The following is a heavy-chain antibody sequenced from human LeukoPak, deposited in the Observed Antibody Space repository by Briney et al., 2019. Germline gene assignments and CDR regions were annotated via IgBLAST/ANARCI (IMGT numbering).Heavy chain of an antibody. CDR2: IIPIFGTA. J-gene: IGHJ4*02. Sequence: WASVKVSCKASGYTFTSYGISWVRQAPGQGLEWMGGIIPIFGTANYAQKFQGRVTITTDESTSTAYMELSSLRSEDTAVYYCARSPAPYYDFWSGLDYWGQGTLVTVSS. CDR3: ARSPAPYYDFWSGLDY. V-gene: IGHV1-69*05. CDR1: GYTFTSYG. D-gene: IGHD3-3*01.